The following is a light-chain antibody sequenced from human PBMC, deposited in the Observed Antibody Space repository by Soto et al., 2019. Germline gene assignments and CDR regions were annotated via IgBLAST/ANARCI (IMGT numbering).Light chain of an antibody. CDR1: QGISNF. CDR3: QKYSSVIT. Sequence: DIQMTQSPSSLSASVGDRVTITCRASQGISNFLAWYQQKPGKVPKLLISAASTLQSVVPSRFSGSGSGTEFALTITSLQREDVATYYCQKYSSVITFGQGTRLEI. J-gene: IGKJ5*01. V-gene: IGKV1-27*01. CDR2: AAS.